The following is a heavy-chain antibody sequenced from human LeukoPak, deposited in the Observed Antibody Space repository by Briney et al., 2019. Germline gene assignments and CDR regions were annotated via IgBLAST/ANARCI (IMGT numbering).Heavy chain of an antibody. Sequence: ASVKVSCKASGYTFTSYDINWVRQATGHGLEWMGWMNPNSGNTGYAQKFHGRVTMTRNTSLIPAYMELSSLISEHTAVYSCARGYYYDSSGYCPSHNNGGQGTRVTVSS. V-gene: IGHV1-8*01. CDR1: GYTFTSYD. D-gene: IGHD3-22*01. CDR3: ARGYYYDSSGYCPSHNN. CDR2: MNPNSGNT. J-gene: IGHJ4*02.